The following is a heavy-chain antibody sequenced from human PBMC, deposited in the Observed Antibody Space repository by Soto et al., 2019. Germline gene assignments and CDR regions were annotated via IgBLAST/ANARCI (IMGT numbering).Heavy chain of an antibody. J-gene: IGHJ5*02. Sequence: QVQLVQSGAEVKKPGASVKVSCKASGYTCTSYAMHWVRQAPGQRLEWMGWINIGNGNTKYSQKFQGRVTITRDTSASTAYMELSCLRSEDMAVYYCAREPLCGGRCSLNWFDAWGQGTLVTVSS. D-gene: IGHD2-15*01. CDR1: GYTCTSYA. V-gene: IGHV1-3*04. CDR2: INIGNGNT. CDR3: AREPLCGGRCSLNWFDA.